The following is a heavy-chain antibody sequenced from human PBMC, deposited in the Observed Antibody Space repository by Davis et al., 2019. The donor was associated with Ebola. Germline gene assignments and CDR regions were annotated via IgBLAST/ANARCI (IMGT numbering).Heavy chain of an antibody. J-gene: IGHJ4*02. Sequence: MPSETLSLTCAVSGGSISSSNWWSWVRQPPGKGLEWIGEIYHSGSTNYNPSLKSRVTISVDKSKNQFSLKLSSVTAADTAVYFCARFLVWDDYGEDSRDYWGQGIQVTVSS. V-gene: IGHV4-4*02. CDR2: IYHSGST. CDR3: ARFLVWDDYGEDSRDY. CDR1: GGSISSSNW. D-gene: IGHD4-17*01.